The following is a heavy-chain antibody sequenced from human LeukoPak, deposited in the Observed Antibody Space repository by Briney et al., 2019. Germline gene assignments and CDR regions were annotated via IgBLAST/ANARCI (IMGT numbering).Heavy chain of an antibody. CDR2: IYYSGST. V-gene: IGHV4-39*01. J-gene: IGHJ4*02. D-gene: IGHD2-15*01. CDR3: ARVVVVAATQEYYFDY. Sequence: SETLSLTCTVSGGSIRSGTYYCVWIRQPPGKGLEWIGSIYYSGSTYYNPSLKSRVTISVDTSKNQFSLKLSSVTAADTAVYYCARVVVVAATQEYYFDYWGQGTLVTVSS. CDR1: GGSIRSGTYY.